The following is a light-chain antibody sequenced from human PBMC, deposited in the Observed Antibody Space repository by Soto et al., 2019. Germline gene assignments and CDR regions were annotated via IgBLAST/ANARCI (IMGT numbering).Light chain of an antibody. CDR1: QSVSSY. CDR2: DAS. J-gene: IGKJ1*01. CDR3: QQYGDRPRT. Sequence: EVMMTQSPATLSVSPGERATLSCRASQSVSSYLAWYQQKPGQAPRLLIYDASTRATGIPARFSGSVSGTEFTLTISSLESEDFAVYFCQQYGDRPRTFGQGTKVDIK. V-gene: IGKV3-15*01.